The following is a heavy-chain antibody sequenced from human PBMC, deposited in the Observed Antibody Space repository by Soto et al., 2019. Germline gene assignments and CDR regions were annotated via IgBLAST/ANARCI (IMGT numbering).Heavy chain of an antibody. CDR2: ISAYNGNT. CDR1: GYTFTNFG. CDR3: ARAVAVAADFDY. V-gene: IGHV1-18*01. Sequence: ASVKVSCKASGYTFTNFGISWVRQAPGQGLEWMGWISAYNGNTNSAQKFQDRVTMTTDTSTSTAYMELSSLRSEDTAVYYCARAVAVAADFDYWGQGTPVTVSS. J-gene: IGHJ4*02. D-gene: IGHD6-19*01.